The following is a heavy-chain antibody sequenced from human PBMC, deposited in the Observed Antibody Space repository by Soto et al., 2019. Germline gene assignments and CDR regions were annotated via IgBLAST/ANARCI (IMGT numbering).Heavy chain of an antibody. D-gene: IGHD2-15*01. CDR1: GFTFCRCS. CDR2: INSDGSST. V-gene: IGHV3-74*01. Sequence: GSRWVACAASGFTFCRCSLHWVHQAPGKGLVWVSRINSDGSSTSYADSVKGRFTISRDNAKNTLYLQMNSLRAEDTAVYYCARVYCGGGSCDHLDYWGQGTLVTVSS. CDR3: ARVYCGGGSCDHLDY. J-gene: IGHJ4*02.